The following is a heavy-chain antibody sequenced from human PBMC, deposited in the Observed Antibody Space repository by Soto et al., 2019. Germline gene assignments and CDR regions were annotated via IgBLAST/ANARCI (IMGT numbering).Heavy chain of an antibody. Sequence: GGSLRLSCAASGFTFSSYGMHWVRQAPGKGLEWVAVISYDGSNKYYADSVKGRFTISRDNSKNMLYLQMNSLRAEDTAVYYCAKPYGSGSYRTGYYYYMDVWGKGTTVTVSS. CDR2: ISYDGSNK. J-gene: IGHJ6*03. D-gene: IGHD3-10*01. CDR3: AKPYGSGSYRTGYYYYMDV. V-gene: IGHV3-30*18. CDR1: GFTFSSYG.